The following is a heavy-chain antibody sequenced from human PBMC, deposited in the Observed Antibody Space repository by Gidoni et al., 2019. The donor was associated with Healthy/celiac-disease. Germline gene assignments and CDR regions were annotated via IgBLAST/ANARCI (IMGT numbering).Heavy chain of an antibody. CDR1: GGTFRSYA. J-gene: IGHJ4*02. V-gene: IGHV1-69*01. CDR3: ARDPTPLYYYGSGSLDY. Sequence: QVQLVQSGAEVKKPGSSVKVSCKASGGTFRSYAISWVRQAPGQVLEWMGGIIPIFGTANYAQKFQGRGTITADESTSTAYMELSSLRSEDTAVYYCARDPTPLYYYGSGSLDYWGQGTLVTVSS. CDR2: IIPIFGTA. D-gene: IGHD3-10*01.